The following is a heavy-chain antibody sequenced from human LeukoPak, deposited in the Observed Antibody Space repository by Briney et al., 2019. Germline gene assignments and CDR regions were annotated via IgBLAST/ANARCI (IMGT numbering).Heavy chain of an antibody. Sequence: PGGSLRLSCAASGFTVSSNYMSWVRQAPGKGLEWVANLKQDGSEKYYVDSVKGRFTISRDNAKNSLYLQMDSLRVEDTAVYYCARDYSSSSGLDYWGQGSLVTVSA. CDR2: LKQDGSEK. V-gene: IGHV3-7*01. J-gene: IGHJ4*02. D-gene: IGHD6-6*01. CDR3: ARDYSSSSGLDY. CDR1: GFTVSSNY.